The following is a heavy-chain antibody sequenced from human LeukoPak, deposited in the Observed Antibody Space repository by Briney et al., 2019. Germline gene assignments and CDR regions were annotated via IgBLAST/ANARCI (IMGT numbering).Heavy chain of an antibody. J-gene: IGHJ4*02. Sequence: PSETLSLTCTVSGGSISSSSYYWGWIRQPPGKGLEWIGRIYYSGSTYYNPALKSRATISVDTCKNQCSLKLSSVTAADTAVYYCARLTAHYDILTGYYIIPHGFDYWGQGTLVTVSS. D-gene: IGHD3-9*01. CDR1: GGSISSSSYY. CDR3: ARLTAHYDILTGYYIIPHGFDY. CDR2: IYYSGST. V-gene: IGHV4-39*01.